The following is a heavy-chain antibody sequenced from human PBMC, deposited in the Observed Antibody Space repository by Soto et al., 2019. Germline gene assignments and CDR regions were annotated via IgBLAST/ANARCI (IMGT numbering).Heavy chain of an antibody. J-gene: IGHJ4*02. CDR1: GGSIITYY. CDR3: ARHNYGSGSTYFDY. V-gene: IGHV4-59*08. Sequence: ASETLSLTCTVSGGSIITYYWSGIRQPPGKGLEWIGYIYYSGSTNYNPSLKSRVTISADTSKNQFSLKLNSMTAADTAVYYCARHNYGSGSTYFDYWGQGTLVTVSS. CDR2: IYYSGST. D-gene: IGHD3-10*01.